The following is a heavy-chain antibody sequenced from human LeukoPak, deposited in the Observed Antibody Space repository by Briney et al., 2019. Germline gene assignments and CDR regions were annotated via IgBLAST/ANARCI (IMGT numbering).Heavy chain of an antibody. CDR1: GGSISSNSYY. CDR3: VVSGSYYARHFDY. Sequence: PSETLSLTCTVSGGSISSNSYYWSWIRQPAGKGLEWIGRIYTSGSTNYNPSLKSRVTMSVDTSKNQFSLKLSSVTAADTAVYYCVVSGSYYARHFDYWGQGTLVTVSS. J-gene: IGHJ4*02. V-gene: IGHV4-61*02. D-gene: IGHD1-26*01. CDR2: IYTSGST.